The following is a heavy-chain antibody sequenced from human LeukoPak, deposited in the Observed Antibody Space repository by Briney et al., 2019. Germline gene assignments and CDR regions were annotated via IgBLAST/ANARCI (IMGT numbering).Heavy chain of an antibody. CDR2: IYNSGST. V-gene: IGHV4-59*01. Sequence: SSETLSLTCTVSGGSISNYYWSWIRQPPEEGLEWIGYIYNSGSTKYNPSLKSRVTISVDTSKNQFSLKLTSVTAADTAVYYCARGRPVTGSFYFDYWGQGTLVTVSS. CDR1: GGSISNYY. J-gene: IGHJ4*02. D-gene: IGHD1-26*01. CDR3: ARGRPVTGSFYFDY.